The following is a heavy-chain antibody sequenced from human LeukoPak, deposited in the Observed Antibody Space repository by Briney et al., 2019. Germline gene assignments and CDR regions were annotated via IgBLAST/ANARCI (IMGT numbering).Heavy chain of an antibody. J-gene: IGHJ4*02. D-gene: IGHD3-22*01. V-gene: IGHV3-21*01. CDR2: ISSSSSYI. CDR3: ARDADTYYDSSGYPDY. CDR1: GFTFSGYW. Sequence: GGSLRLSCVASGFTFSGYWMTWVRQAPGKGLEWVSSISSSSSYIYYADSVKGRFTISRDNAKNSLYLQMNSLRAEDTAVYYCARDADTYYDSSGYPDYWGQGTLVTVSS.